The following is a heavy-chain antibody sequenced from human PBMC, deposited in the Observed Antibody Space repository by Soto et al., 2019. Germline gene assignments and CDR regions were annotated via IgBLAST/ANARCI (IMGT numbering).Heavy chain of an antibody. V-gene: IGHV3-21*01. J-gene: IGHJ4*02. D-gene: IGHD3-9*01. CDR1: GFTFSSYS. CDR2: ISSSSSYI. CDR3: ARETQLRYFDWLLPHFDY. Sequence: PGGSLRLSCAASGFTFSSYSMNWVRQAPGKGLEWVSSISSSSSYIYYADSVKGRFTISRDNAKNSLYLQMNSLRAEDTAVYYCARETQLRYFDWLLPHFDYWGQGTLVTVSS.